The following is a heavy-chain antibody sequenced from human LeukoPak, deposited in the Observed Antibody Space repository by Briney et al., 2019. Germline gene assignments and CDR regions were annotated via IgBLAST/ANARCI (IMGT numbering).Heavy chain of an antibody. CDR3: ARLRFFAFDI. Sequence: PSETLSLTCTVSGGSISSYYWSWIRQPPGKGLGWIGYIYYSGSTNYNPSLKSRVTISVDTSKNQFSLKLSSVTAADTAVYYCARLRFFAFDIWGQGTMVTVSS. CDR1: GGSISSYY. CDR2: IYYSGST. D-gene: IGHD3-16*01. V-gene: IGHV4-59*12. J-gene: IGHJ3*02.